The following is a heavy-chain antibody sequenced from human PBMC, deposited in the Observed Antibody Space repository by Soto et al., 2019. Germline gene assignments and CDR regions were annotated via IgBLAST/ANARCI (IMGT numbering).Heavy chain of an antibody. V-gene: IGHV6-1*01. CDR1: GDSVPSNSAA. CDR3: ARGLASRPSNGMDV. D-gene: IGHD6-19*01. J-gene: IGHJ6*02. CDR2: TYYRSKWYN. Sequence: PSQTLSLTCAISGDSVPSNSAAWNWIRQSPSRGLEWLGRTYYRSKWYNDYAVSVKSRITINPDTSKNQFSLQLNSVTPEDTAVYYCARGLASRPSNGMDVWGQGTTVTVSS.